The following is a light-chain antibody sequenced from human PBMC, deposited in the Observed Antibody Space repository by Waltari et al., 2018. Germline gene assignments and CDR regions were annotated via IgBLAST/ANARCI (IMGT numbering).Light chain of an antibody. Sequence: ATLPCKASQSFGTYLVWYQQTPGQAPRLLIYGASRRAPGIPDRFSGSGSGTDFSLTISSLEPEDFAVYHCQHYVRLPVTFGQGTKVE. CDR2: GAS. CDR1: QSFGTY. J-gene: IGKJ1*01. V-gene: IGKV3-20*01. CDR3: QHYVRLPVT.